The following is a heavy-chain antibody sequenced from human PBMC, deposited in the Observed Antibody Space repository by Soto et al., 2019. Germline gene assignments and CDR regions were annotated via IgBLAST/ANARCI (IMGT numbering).Heavy chain of an antibody. CDR3: ARGIDDNASFGMDV. CDR1: RFTFSSYW. D-gene: IGHD1-1*01. CDR2: IKEDGSDK. Sequence: GGSLRLSCAASRFTFSSYWTSWVRQAPGRGLEWVANIKEDGSDKYYADSVKGRFTISRDNAKKSLYVQMNSLRVEDTAVYYCARGIDDNASFGMDVWGQGTTVTVSS. V-gene: IGHV3-7*04. J-gene: IGHJ6*02.